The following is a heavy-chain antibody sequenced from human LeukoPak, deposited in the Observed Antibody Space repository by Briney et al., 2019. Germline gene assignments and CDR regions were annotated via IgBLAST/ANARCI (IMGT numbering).Heavy chain of an antibody. CDR3: ARVLSSGYYEDY. Sequence: SQTLSLTCTVSGGSISSGGYYWSWIRQHPGKGLEWIGYIYYSGSTYYNPSLKSRVTISVDTSKNQFSLKLSSVTATDTAVYYCARVLSSGYYEDYWGQGTLVTVSS. CDR2: IYYSGST. CDR1: GGSISSGGYY. V-gene: IGHV4-31*03. J-gene: IGHJ4*02. D-gene: IGHD3-22*01.